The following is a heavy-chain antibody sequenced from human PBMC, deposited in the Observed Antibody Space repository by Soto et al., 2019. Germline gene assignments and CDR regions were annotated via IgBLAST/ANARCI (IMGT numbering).Heavy chain of an antibody. V-gene: IGHV3-7*03. J-gene: IGHJ4*02. CDR3: AKDIPLLSSGKYGGLH. Sequence: GGSLRLSCAASGLTFSSYWMAWVRQAPVKGLEWVANIKQDGSEKYYADSVKGRFTVSRDNSKNTLYLQMNSLRAEDTAVYYCAKDIPLLSSGKYGGLHWGQGTLVTVSS. D-gene: IGHD3-22*01. CDR2: IKQDGSEK. CDR1: GLTFSSYW.